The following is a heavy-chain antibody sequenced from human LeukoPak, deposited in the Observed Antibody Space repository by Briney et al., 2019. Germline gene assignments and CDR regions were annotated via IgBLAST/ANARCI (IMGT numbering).Heavy chain of an antibody. CDR2: RKQDGSEK. D-gene: IGHD6-13*01. CDR3: ARDSSSWYFCAFDI. Sequence: PGGSLRLSCAASGFTFSSYWMSWVRQAPGKWLEWVANRKQDGSEKYYVDSVKGRFTISRDNAKNSLYLQMNSLRAEDTAVYYCARDSSSWYFCAFDIWGQGTMVTVSS. V-gene: IGHV3-7*01. J-gene: IGHJ3*02. CDR1: GFTFSSYW.